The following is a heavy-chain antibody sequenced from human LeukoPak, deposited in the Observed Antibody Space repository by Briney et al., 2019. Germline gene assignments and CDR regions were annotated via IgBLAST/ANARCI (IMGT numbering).Heavy chain of an antibody. V-gene: IGHV3-30*03. Sequence: GGSLRLSCETSGFSFSHYGMHWVRQAPGKGLEWVAVISYDGSNKYYADSVKGRFTISRDNSKNTLYLQMNSLRAEDTAVYYCARDVDTRSRVVYWGQGTLVTVSS. CDR2: ISYDGSNK. D-gene: IGHD1-26*01. CDR1: GFSFSHYG. J-gene: IGHJ4*02. CDR3: ARDVDTRSRVVY.